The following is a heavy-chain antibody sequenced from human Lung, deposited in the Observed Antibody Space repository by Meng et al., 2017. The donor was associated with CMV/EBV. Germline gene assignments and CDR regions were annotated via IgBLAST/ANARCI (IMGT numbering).Heavy chain of an antibody. J-gene: IGHJ4*02. D-gene: IGHD1-26*01. CDR2: TNRDGSST. V-gene: IGHV3-74*01. Sequence: VRLWESGGGLVQPGESLRLPGAAVGFPFNSHWMHWVRQAPGKGLVWVSRTNRDGSSTSYADSVKGRFTISRDNAKSTLYLQMNSLRAEDTAVYYCARGVGESLGWEMGYWGQGTLVTVSS. CDR3: ARGVGESLGWEMGY. CDR1: GFPFNSHW.